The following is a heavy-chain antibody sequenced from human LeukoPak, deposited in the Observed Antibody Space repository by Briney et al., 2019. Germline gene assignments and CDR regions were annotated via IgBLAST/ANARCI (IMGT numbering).Heavy chain of an antibody. J-gene: IGHJ4*02. CDR2: INHSGGT. V-gene: IGHV4-34*01. Sequence: TSETLSLTCAVYGGSFSGYYWSWIRQPPGKGLEWIGEINHSGGTNYNPSLKSRVTISVDTSKNQFSLKLSSVTAADTAVYYCATKGAFKYYYDSSLNYWGQGTLVTVSS. D-gene: IGHD3-22*01. CDR3: ATKGAFKYYYDSSLNY. CDR1: GGSFSGYY.